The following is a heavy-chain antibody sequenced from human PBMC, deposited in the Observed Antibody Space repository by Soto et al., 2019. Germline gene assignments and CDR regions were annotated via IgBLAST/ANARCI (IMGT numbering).Heavy chain of an antibody. CDR3: AKVSSSWYAGFFDL. CDR1: GFTFNRHA. D-gene: IGHD6-13*01. CDR2: LSDSGGSI. J-gene: IGHJ4*02. V-gene: IGHV3-23*01. Sequence: EVQLLESGGGLVQPGGSLRLSCTASGFTFNRHAMTWVRQAPGKGLEWVSGLSDSGGSIYYADSVNGRFTVSRDNYLNTLYLQMNTLRAEDTAIYYCAKVSSSWYAGFFDLWGQGTLVTVSS.